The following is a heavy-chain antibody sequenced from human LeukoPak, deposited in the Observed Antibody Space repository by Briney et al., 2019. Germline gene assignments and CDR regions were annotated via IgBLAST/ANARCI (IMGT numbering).Heavy chain of an antibody. CDR3: AKNQLQCLEWLSIDY. CDR2: IHYDGSNK. Sequence: GGPLSLSCTPSGLAFSTYGIHWVRQAPGKGAEWMAFIHYDGSNKYYSDSVRGRFTISRDSSKNTVYLQMNSLRAEDTAVYYCAKNQLQCLEWLSIDYGGQGTLVTVSS. V-gene: IGHV3-30*02. CDR1: GLAFSTYG. D-gene: IGHD3-3*01. J-gene: IGHJ4*02.